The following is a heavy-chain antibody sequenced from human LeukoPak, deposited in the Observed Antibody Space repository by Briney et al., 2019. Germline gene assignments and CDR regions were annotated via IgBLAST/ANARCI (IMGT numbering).Heavy chain of an antibody. J-gene: IGHJ4*02. CDR1: GFTFSSYS. CDR2: ISSSSSYI. V-gene: IGHV3-21*01. CDR3: ARGFSSSRPHYFDY. D-gene: IGHD6-13*01. Sequence: GSLRLSCAASGFTFSSYSMNWVRQAPGKGLEWVSSISSSSSYIYYADSVKGRFTISRDNAKNSLYLQMNSLRAEDTAVYYCARGFSSSRPHYFDYWGQGTLVTVSS.